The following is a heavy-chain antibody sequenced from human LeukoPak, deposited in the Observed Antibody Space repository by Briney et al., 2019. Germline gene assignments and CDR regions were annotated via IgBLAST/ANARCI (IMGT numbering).Heavy chain of an antibody. CDR3: AKAFAGGIDY. CDR1: GFTFSNYG. D-gene: IGHD3-16*01. Sequence: GGSLRLSCAASGFTFSNYGMHWVRQAPGQGLEWLAVTTNDGSKKYYAESVKGRFTITRDNSKNTLTLQMNGLGVGDTAVYYCAKAFAGGIDYWGQGALVTVSS. J-gene: IGHJ4*02. V-gene: IGHV3-30*18. CDR2: TTNDGSKK.